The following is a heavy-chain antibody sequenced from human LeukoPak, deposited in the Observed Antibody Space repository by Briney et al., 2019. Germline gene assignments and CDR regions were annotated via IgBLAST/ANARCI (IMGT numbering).Heavy chain of an antibody. Sequence: PGGSLRLSCAASGFTFSSYGMHWVRQAPGKGLEWVAVISYDGSNKYYADSVKGRFTISRDNAKNSLYLQMNSLRAEDTAVYYCARAVGYDFWSDSPHYFDYWGQGTLVTVSS. V-gene: IGHV3-30*03. D-gene: IGHD3-3*01. CDR2: ISYDGSNK. CDR1: GFTFSSYG. J-gene: IGHJ4*02. CDR3: ARAVGYDFWSDSPHYFDY.